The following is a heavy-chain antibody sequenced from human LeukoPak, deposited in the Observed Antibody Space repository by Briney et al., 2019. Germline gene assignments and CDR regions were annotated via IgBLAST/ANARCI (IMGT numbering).Heavy chain of an antibody. CDR2: ISGSGGST. Sequence: GGSLRLSCAASGFTFSRFAMSWVRQAPGKGLEWVSVISGSGGSTYYADSVKGRFTISRDNSKNTLYLQMNSLRAEDTAVYYCAKPIRNRTNYYYYYGMDVWGQGTTVTVSS. CDR3: AKPIRNRTNYYYYYGMDV. D-gene: IGHD1-14*01. J-gene: IGHJ6*02. CDR1: GFTFSRFA. V-gene: IGHV3-23*01.